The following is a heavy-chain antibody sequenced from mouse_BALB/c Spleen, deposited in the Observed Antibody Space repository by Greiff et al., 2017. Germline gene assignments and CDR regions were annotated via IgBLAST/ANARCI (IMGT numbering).Heavy chain of an antibody. CDR3: ARHYYSSSSGYAMDY. CDR1: GDSITSGY. Sequence: VQLKQSGPSLVKPSQTLSLTCSVTGDSITSGYWNWIRKFPGNKLEYMGYISYSGSTYYNPSLKSRISITRDTSKNQYYLQLNSVTTEDTATYYCARHYYSSSSGYAMDYWGQGTSVTVSS. J-gene: IGHJ4*01. CDR2: ISYSGST. D-gene: IGHD1-1*01. V-gene: IGHV3-8*02.